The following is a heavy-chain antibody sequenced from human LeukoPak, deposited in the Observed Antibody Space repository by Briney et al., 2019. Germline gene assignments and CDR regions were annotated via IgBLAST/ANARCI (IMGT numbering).Heavy chain of an antibody. CDR3: ARSDPIRYCSSTSCYRVSSQFDY. D-gene: IGHD2-2*02. J-gene: IGHJ4*02. Sequence: ASVKVSCKASGYTFTGYYMHWVRQAPGQGLEWMGWINPNSGGTNYAQKFQGRATMTRDTSISTAYMELSRLRSDDTAVYYCARSDPIRYCSSTSCYRVSSQFDYWGQGTLVTVSS. V-gene: IGHV1-2*02. CDR1: GYTFTGYY. CDR2: INPNSGGT.